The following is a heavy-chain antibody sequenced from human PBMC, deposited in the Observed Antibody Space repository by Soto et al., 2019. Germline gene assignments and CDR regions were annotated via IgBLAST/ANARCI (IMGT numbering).Heavy chain of an antibody. J-gene: IGHJ4*02. CDR2: ISSSGSST. D-gene: IGHD3-22*01. CDR1: GLTFSDYY. CDR3: ARGGSGYSSYYFAY. V-gene: IGHV3-11*05. Sequence: QVQLVESGGGLVKPGGSLRLSCAASGLTFSDYYMSWIRQAPGKGLEWVSYISSSGSSTDYADSVKGRFTISRDNAKNSLYLQLNSLRADDTAVYYCARGGSGYSSYYFAYWGQGTLVTVSS.